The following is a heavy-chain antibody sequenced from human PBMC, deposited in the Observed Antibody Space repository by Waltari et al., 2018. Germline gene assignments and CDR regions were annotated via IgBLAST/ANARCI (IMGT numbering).Heavy chain of an antibody. J-gene: IGHJ4*02. D-gene: IGHD3-22*01. CDR3: AKVTGIGYYDSSGQGVAY. CDR2: ISGSGGST. Sequence: EVQLLESGGGLVQPGGSLRLSCAASGFTFSRYAMSWVRQAHGKGLEWVSAISGSGGSTYYADSVKGRFTISRDNSKNTLYLQMNSLRAEDTAVYYCAKVTGIGYYDSSGQGVAYWGQGTLVTVSS. V-gene: IGHV3-23*01. CDR1: GFTFSRYA.